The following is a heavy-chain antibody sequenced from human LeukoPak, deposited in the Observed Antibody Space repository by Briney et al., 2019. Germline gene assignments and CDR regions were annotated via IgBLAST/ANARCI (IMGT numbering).Heavy chain of an antibody. CDR1: GFTFSSYA. CDR3: AKGVGFYDSSAYDH. Sequence: GGSLRLSCAASGFTFSSYAMSWVRQAPGKGLEWVSGISGSGGSTYYVDSVKGRFTLSRDNSKKTLYLQMNSLRAEDAAVYYCAKGVGFYDSSAYDHWGQGTLVTVSS. V-gene: IGHV3-23*01. D-gene: IGHD3-22*01. J-gene: IGHJ5*02. CDR2: ISGSGGST.